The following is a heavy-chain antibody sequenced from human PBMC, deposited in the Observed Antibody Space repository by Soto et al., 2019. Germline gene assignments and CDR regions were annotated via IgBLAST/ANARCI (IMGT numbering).Heavy chain of an antibody. CDR2: IKDGGLT. Sequence: QVQLQQWGAGLLKPSETLSLTCAVYGGSLSGYYWSWIRQPPGKGLEWIGEIKDGGLTNYSPSLKSRATISVDTPNNQFSLQLPPVTAADTAVYYCARGQEGVVATHWDQGTLVAVSS. CDR3: ARGQEGVVATH. V-gene: IGHV4-34*01. J-gene: IGHJ4*02. D-gene: IGHD5-12*01. CDR1: GGSLSGYY.